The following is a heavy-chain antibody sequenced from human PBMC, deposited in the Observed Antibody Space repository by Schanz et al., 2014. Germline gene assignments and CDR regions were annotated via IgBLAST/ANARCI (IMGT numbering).Heavy chain of an antibody. CDR2: IKQDGSEK. J-gene: IGHJ4*01. Sequence: EVQLVESGGGLVQPGGSLRLSCAASGFTFSTYTMNWVRQAPGKGLEWVANIKQDGSEKYYVDAVKGRFTISRDNAKNSLYLQMNSLRAEDTAVYYCAREQIMAAAGLVDYWGHGTLVTVSS. CDR3: AREQIMAAAGLVDY. V-gene: IGHV3-7*05. D-gene: IGHD6-13*01. CDR1: GFTFSTYT.